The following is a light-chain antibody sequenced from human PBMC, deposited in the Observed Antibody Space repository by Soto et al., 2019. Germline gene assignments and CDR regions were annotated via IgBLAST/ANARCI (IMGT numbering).Light chain of an antibody. V-gene: IGLV1-44*01. CDR2: SNN. CDR1: RSNIGSNT. J-gene: IGLJ2*01. Sequence: QSVLTQPPAASGTPGQRVTISCSGSRSNIGSNTVNWYQQLPGTAPKLLIYSNNQRPSGVPDRFSGSKSGTSASLAISGLQAEDEADYYCAAWDDSLNGEVFGGGTQLPV. CDR3: AAWDDSLNGEV.